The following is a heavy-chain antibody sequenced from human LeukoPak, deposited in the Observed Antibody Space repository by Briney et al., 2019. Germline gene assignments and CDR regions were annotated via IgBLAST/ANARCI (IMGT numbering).Heavy chain of an antibody. J-gene: IGHJ4*01. CDR3: ARDHTGYTYGNTRPTPLDY. Sequence: GASLRLSCAASGFTFSIYWMSWVRQTPRKCLDWVAKKKQDGSEKYYVDSEKSRFTISRDNAKKSLYLQMNGLRAEDTAVYYCARDHTGYTYGNTRPTPLDYWGQGTLVTVSS. D-gene: IGHD5-18*01. CDR1: GFTFSIYW. V-gene: IGHV3-7*01. CDR2: KKQDGSEK.